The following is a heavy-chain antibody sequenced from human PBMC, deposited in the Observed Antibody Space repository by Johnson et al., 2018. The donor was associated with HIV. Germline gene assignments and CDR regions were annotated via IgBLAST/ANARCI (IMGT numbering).Heavy chain of an antibody. CDR1: GFTFDDYA. Sequence: VQLVESGGGLVQPGRSLRLSCAASGFTFDDYAMHWVRQVPGKGLEWVSGISWNSDNIGYADSVKGRFTISRDSAKNSLYLQMNSLRAEDTAVYYCAKDVRIVVVWGPDAFDIWGQGTKVTVSS. J-gene: IGHJ3*02. D-gene: IGHD2-21*01. CDR2: ISWNSDNI. CDR3: AKDVRIVVVWGPDAFDI. V-gene: IGHV3-9*01.